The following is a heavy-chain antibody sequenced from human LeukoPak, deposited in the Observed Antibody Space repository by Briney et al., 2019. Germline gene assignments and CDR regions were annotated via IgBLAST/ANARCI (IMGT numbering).Heavy chain of an antibody. CDR3: ARGGYNTYYFDY. V-gene: IGHV3-23*01. CDR2: ISGSGGST. D-gene: IGHD5-24*01. J-gene: IGHJ4*02. Sequence: PGGSLRLSCAASGFTFSTYAMSWVRQAPGKGLEWVSTISGSGGSTYYADSVKGRFTISRDNSKTPLYLQMNTLSAEDTAVHYCARGGYNTYYFDYWGQGTLVTVSS. CDR1: GFTFSTYA.